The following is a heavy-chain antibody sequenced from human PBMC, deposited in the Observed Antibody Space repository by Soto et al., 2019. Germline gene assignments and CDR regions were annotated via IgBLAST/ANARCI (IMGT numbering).Heavy chain of an antibody. J-gene: IGHJ6*02. D-gene: IGHD6-13*01. CDR3: GRGPSPRAPAGGTPYYYAMDV. Sequence: GASVKVSCKTSGYDFTAYDINWVRQASGQGLEWMGWMNPINGATGSARRFQGRVSMTRNTATGTAYLELTSLRSDDTGVHYCGRGPSPRAPAGGTPYYYAMDVWGQGTTVTVSS. CDR1: GYDFTAYD. V-gene: IGHV1-8*02. CDR2: MNPINGAT.